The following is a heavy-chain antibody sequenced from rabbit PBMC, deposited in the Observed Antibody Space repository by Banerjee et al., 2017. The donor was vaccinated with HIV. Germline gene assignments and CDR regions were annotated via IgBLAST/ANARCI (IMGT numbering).Heavy chain of an antibody. Sequence: QEQLEESGGGLVKPEGSLTLTCKASGFSFSDRDVMCWVRQAPGKGLEWIACINTATGKAVYASWAKGRFTISKTSSTTVTLQMTSLTAADTAPYFCARLGHADYPYAYGLKLWGPGTLVTVS. CDR3: ARLGHADYPYAYGLKL. V-gene: IGHV1S45*01. CDR1: GFSFSDRDV. CDR2: INTATGKA. D-gene: IGHD6-1*01. J-gene: IGHJ4*01.